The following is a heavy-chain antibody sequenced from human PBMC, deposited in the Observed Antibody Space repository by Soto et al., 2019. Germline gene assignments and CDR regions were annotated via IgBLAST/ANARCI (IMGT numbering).Heavy chain of an antibody. Sequence: EVQLLESGGNLVQPGGSLRLSCAGSGFTFTTSAMTWVRQGPGKGLEWVSSISASGETTYYADPAKGRFSIARDNSKNTLYLQMNCLRVEDTALYFCVKDLHPFAYWGQGTLVTASS. J-gene: IGHJ4*02. CDR3: VKDLHPFAY. CDR2: ISASGETT. V-gene: IGHV3-23*01. CDR1: GFTFTTSA. D-gene: IGHD3-3*02.